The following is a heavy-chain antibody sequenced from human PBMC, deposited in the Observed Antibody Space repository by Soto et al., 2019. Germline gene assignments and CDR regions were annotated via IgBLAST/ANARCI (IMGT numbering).Heavy chain of an antibody. CDR2: ISHSGIT. Sequence: SETLSLTCAVSGGSITSANWWTWVRQPPGGGLEWIGEISHSGITNYKASLKSRVTMSVDKTKNDVSLKLTSVTAADTAVYYCARVLRGWFDPWGPGTPVTVSS. J-gene: IGHJ5*02. CDR3: ARVLRGWFDP. CDR1: GGSITSANW. V-gene: IGHV4-4*02.